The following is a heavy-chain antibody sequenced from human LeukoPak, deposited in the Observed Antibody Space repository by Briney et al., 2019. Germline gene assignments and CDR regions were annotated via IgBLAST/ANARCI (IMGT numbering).Heavy chain of an antibody. CDR2: INHSGST. J-gene: IGHJ6*03. V-gene: IGHV4-34*01. CDR1: GGSFSGYY. Sequence: SETLSLTCAVYGGSFSGYYWSWIRQPPGKGLEWIGEINHSGSTNYNPSLKSRVTISVDTSKNQFSLKLSSVTAADTAVYYCARGGLIAAAGPHYYCYMDVWGKGTTVTVSS. CDR3: ARGGLIAAAGPHYYCYMDV. D-gene: IGHD6-13*01.